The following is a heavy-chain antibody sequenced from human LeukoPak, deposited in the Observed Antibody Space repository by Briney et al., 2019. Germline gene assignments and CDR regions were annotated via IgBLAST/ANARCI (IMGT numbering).Heavy chain of an antibody. CDR3: AKGQDIVVVPAAKKYYYYYGMDV. V-gene: IGHV3-23*01. Sequence: LEWVSXISGSGGSTYYADSVKGRFTISRDNSKNTLYLQMNSLRAEDTAVYYCAKGQDIVVVPAAKKYYYYYGMDVWGQGTTVTVSS. CDR2: ISGSGGST. J-gene: IGHJ6*02. D-gene: IGHD2-2*01.